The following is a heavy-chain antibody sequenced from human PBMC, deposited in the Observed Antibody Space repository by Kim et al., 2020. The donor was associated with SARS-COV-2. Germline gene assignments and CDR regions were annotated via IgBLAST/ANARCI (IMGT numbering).Heavy chain of an antibody. J-gene: IGHJ6*02. CDR1: GGSFSGYY. V-gene: IGHV4-34*01. Sequence: SETLSLTCAVYGGSFSGYYWSWIRQPPGKGLEWIGEINHSGSTNYNPSLKSRVTISVDTSKNQFSLKLSSVTAADTAVYYCARGLIFYGMDVWDQGTTVTVSS. CDR2: INHSGST. CDR3: ARGLIFYGMDV.